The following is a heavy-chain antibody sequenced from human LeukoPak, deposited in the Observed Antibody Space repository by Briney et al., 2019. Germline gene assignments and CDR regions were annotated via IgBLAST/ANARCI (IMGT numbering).Heavy chain of an antibody. CDR3: AKGGSFSEGNIDY. D-gene: IGHD1-14*01. CDR1: GFTFSSYA. CDR2: ISGSGGST. J-gene: IGHJ4*02. Sequence: PGGSLRLSCAASGFTFSSYAMSWVRQAPGKGLAWVSAISGSGGSTWYADSVKGRFTISRDNSKNTLYLQMNSLRAEDTAVYYCAKGGSFSEGNIDYWGQGTLVTVSS. V-gene: IGHV3-23*01.